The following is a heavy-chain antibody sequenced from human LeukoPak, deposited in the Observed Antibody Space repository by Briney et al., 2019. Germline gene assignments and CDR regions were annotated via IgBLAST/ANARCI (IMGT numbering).Heavy chain of an antibody. J-gene: IGHJ6*02. Sequence: ASVKVSCKVSGYTLTELSMHWVRQAPGKGLEWMGGFDPEDGETIYAQKFQGRVTMTEDTSTDTAYMELSSLRSDDTAVYYCARCPRYCDGGSCYCSGLDVWGQGTTVTVSS. CDR3: ARCPRYCDGGSCYCSGLDV. V-gene: IGHV1-24*01. D-gene: IGHD2-15*01. CDR1: GYTLTELS. CDR2: FDPEDGET.